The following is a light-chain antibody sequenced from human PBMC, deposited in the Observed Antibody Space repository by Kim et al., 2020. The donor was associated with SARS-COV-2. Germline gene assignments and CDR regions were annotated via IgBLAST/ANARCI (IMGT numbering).Light chain of an antibody. V-gene: IGKV3-20*01. Sequence: DIVLTQSPGTLSLSPGERATLSCRASQSISSSYLVWFQQKPGQPPRLLIYGASNRATGIPDRFRGSGSGTDFTLIINRLEPEDFAVYYCHQYGSAPWRFGQGTKLEI. J-gene: IGKJ2*04. CDR3: HQYGSAPWR. CDR2: GAS. CDR1: QSISSSY.